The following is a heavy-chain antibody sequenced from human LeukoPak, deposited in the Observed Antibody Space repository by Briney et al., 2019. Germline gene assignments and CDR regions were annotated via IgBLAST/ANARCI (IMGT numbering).Heavy chain of an antibody. CDR2: IYYSGST. CDR3: ARDYRGVPGAFDI. V-gene: IGHV4-30-4*08. Sequence: PSETLSLTCTVSGGSISSGDYYWSWIRRPPGKGLEWIGYIYYSGSTYYNPSLKSRVTISVDTSKNQFSLKLSSVTAADTAVYYCARDYRGVPGAFDIWGQGTMVTVSS. J-gene: IGHJ3*02. D-gene: IGHD3-10*01. CDR1: GGSISSGDYY.